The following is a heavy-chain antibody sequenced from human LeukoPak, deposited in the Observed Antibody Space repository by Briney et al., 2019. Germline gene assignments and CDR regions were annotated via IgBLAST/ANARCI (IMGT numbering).Heavy chain of an antibody. J-gene: IGHJ3*02. CDR3: ARVGNNWNQRAFDI. V-gene: IGHV1-2*02. Sequence: GASVKVSCKASGYTFTGYYMHWVRQAPGQGLEWMGWTNPNSGGTNYAQKFQGRVTMTRDTSISTAYMELSRLRSDDTAVYYCARVGNNWNQRAFDIWGQGTMVTVSS. D-gene: IGHD1-1*01. CDR1: GYTFTGYY. CDR2: TNPNSGGT.